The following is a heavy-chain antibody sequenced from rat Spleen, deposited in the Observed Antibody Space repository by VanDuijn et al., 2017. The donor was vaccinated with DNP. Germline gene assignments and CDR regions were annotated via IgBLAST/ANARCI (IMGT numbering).Heavy chain of an antibody. CDR1: GFSLTSYT. J-gene: IGHJ2*01. V-gene: IGHV2-6*01. Sequence: QVQLKESGPGLVQPSQTLSLTCTVSGFSLTSYTLAWIRQPPGKGLEWIAAISSGGRTYYNSALKSRLSISRETSKSKVFLKMNSLQTEDTAMYFCARPDYYDGCYYCGYFDYWGQGVMVTVSS. D-gene: IGHD1-12*02. CDR3: ARPDYYDGCYYCGYFDY. CDR2: ISSGGRT.